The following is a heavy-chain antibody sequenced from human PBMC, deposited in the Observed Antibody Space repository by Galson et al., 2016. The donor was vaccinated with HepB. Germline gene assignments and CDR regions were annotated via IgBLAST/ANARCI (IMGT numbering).Heavy chain of an antibody. Sequence: SLRLSCAASGLTLTGSWMHWVRQVPGKGLVWVSVIKGDGSTTYAESVKGRFTVSRDNAQNTLYLQMTSLRAEDTAVYYCTRDGTYGNFDYWGRGTLVTVSS. V-gene: IGHV3-74*01. CDR2: IKGDGST. CDR3: TRDGTYGNFDY. D-gene: IGHD1-14*01. J-gene: IGHJ4*02. CDR1: GLTLTGSW.